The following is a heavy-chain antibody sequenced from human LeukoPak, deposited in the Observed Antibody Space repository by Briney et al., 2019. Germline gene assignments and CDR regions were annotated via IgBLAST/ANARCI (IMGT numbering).Heavy chain of an antibody. CDR2: INHSGST. V-gene: IGHV4-39*07. Sequence: SETLSLTCTVSGGSISSGGYYWSWIRQPPGKGLEWIGEINHSGSTNYNPSLKSRVTISVDASKNQFSLKLSSVTAADTAVYYCARGGIWLRLGFAQHWGQGTLVTVSS. J-gene: IGHJ1*01. D-gene: IGHD5-18*01. CDR1: GGSISSGGYY. CDR3: ARGGIWLRLGFAQH.